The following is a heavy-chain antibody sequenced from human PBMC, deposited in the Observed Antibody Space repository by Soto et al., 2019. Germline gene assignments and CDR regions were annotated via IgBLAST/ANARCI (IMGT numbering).Heavy chain of an antibody. CDR3: ATDNMNYYSPSEAYFYYGMDV. CDR2: INPNGGGT. V-gene: IGHV1-46*01. Sequence: ASVKVSCKASGYTFTNYHMHGVRQAPGQGFEWMGMINPNGGGTSYAQKFQGRVTMTRDTSTSTVHMELSSLTSEDTAVYYCATDNMNYYSPSEAYFYYGMDVWRQGTPPTVSS. J-gene: IGHJ6*02. CDR1: GYTFTNYH. D-gene: IGHD3-10*01.